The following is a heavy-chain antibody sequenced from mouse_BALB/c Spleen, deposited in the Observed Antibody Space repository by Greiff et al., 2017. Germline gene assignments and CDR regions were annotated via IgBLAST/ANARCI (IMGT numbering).Heavy chain of an antibody. CDR3: ARRGYGTSGYYYAMDY. CDR2: ISNGGGST. D-gene: IGHD3-1*01. Sequence: EVMLVESGGGLVQPGGSLKLSCAASGFTFSSYTMSWVRQTPEKRLEWVAYISNGGGSTYYPDTVKGRFTISRDNAKNTLYLQMSSLKSEDTAMYYCARRGYGTSGYYYAMDYWGQGTSVTVSS. CDR1: GFTFSSYT. V-gene: IGHV5-12-2*01. J-gene: IGHJ4*01.